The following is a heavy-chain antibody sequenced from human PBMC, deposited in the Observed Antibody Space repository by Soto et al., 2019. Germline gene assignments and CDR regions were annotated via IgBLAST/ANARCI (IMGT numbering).Heavy chain of an antibody. J-gene: IGHJ6*02. CDR2: IIPLFGTT. D-gene: IGHD3-10*01. CDR3: AAELGFGKLSVV. V-gene: IGHV1-69*01. CDR1: GDTFKNCV. Sequence: QVQVVQSGVEVRRPGSSVKVSCKASGDTFKNCVISWVRQAPGQGLEWMGGIIPLFGTTDFAQRFQGRLTITTDESTTTPYMELGRLRSEDTATYYCAAELGFGKLSVVWGQGTTVIVSS.